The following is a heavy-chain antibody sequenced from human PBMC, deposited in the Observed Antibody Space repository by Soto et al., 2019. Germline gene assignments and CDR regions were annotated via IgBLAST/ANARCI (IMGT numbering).Heavy chain of an antibody. CDR1: GYTLTELS. Sequence: ASVKVSCKVSGYTLTELSMHWVRQAPGKGLEWMGGFDPEDGETIYAQKFQGRVTMTEDTSTDTAYMELSSLRSEDTAVYYCAKSYESVGGIDYWGQGTLVTVSS. D-gene: IGHD3-16*01. J-gene: IGHJ4*02. V-gene: IGHV1-24*01. CDR2: FDPEDGET. CDR3: AKSYESVGGIDY.